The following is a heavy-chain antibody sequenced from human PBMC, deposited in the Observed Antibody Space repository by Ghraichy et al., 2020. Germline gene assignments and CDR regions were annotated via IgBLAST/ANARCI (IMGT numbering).Heavy chain of an antibody. D-gene: IGHD2-15*01. CDR3: AKAWGYCSGGTCPPYNWFGP. J-gene: IGHJ5*02. V-gene: IGHV3-23*01. Sequence: GGSLRLSCVASGLTFSSYAMTWVRQAPGKGLEWVSSISAGGGSAYYADSVKGRFSISRDNSKDTMYLQMNSLRAEDAAVYFCAKAWGYCSGGTCPPYNWFGPWGQGTLVTVSS. CDR1: GLTFSSYA. CDR2: ISAGGGSA.